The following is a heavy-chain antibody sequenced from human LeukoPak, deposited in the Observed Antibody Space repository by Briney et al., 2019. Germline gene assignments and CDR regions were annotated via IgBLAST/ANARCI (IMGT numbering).Heavy chain of an antibody. CDR1: GYTFTSYW. V-gene: IGHV5-51*01. CDR3: ARLLGRLNTVTTLAYDY. D-gene: IGHD4-17*01. J-gene: IGHJ4*02. CDR2: IWPGDSDT. Sequence: GESLKISCKGSGYTFTSYWIGWVRQMPGKGLEWMGIIWPGDSDTRYSPSFQGQVTISADKSISTAYLQWSSLRASDTAMYYCARLLGRLNTVTTLAYDYWGQGTLVTVSP.